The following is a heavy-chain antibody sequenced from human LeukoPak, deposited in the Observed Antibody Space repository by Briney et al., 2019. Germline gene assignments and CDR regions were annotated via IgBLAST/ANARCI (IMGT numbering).Heavy chain of an antibody. CDR2: ISASSTDI. CDR3: ARDRCSGGGCYYYYMDV. CDR1: GFTFSDYH. Sequence: GGSLRLSCAASGFTFSDYHMSWIRQAPGKGLEWVSYISASSTDIHYPDSVKGRFTISRDNAKNSLYLQMNSLRAEDTAVYYCARDRCSGGGCYYYYMDVWGKGTTVTISS. J-gene: IGHJ6*03. V-gene: IGHV3-11*01. D-gene: IGHD2-15*01.